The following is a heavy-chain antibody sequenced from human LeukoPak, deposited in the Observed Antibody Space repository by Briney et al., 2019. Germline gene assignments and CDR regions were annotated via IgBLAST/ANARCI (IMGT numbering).Heavy chain of an antibody. CDR3: ARDRYDSSGYYDT. CDR1: GYTFTGYY. V-gene: IGHV1-2*02. D-gene: IGHD3-22*01. CDR2: INPNSGGT. Sequence: ASVKVSCKASGYTFTGYYMHWVRQAPGQGLEWMGWINPNSGGTNYAQKFQGRVTMTMDTSITTAYMELSRLRSDDTVVYYCARDRYDSSGYYDTWGQGTLVTVSS. J-gene: IGHJ5*02.